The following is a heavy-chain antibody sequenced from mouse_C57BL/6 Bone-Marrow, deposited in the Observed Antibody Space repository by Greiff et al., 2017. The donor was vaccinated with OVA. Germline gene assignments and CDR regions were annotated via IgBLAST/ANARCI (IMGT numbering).Heavy chain of an antibody. CDR3: ARRGPFYWYFDV. J-gene: IGHJ1*03. CDR1: GYSFTGYF. CDR2: INPYNGDT. V-gene: IGHV1-20*01. Sequence: EVQLQQSGPELVKPGDSVKISCKASGYSFTGYFMNWVMQSHGKSLEWIGRINPYNGDTFYNQKFKGKATLTVDKSSSTAHMELRSLTSEDSAVDYCARRGPFYWYFDVWGTGTTVTVSS.